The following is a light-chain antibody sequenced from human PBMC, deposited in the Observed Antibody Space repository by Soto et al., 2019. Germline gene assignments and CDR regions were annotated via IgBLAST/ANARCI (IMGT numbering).Light chain of an antibody. V-gene: IGKV1-39*01. J-gene: IGKJ2*01. CDR3: QQSHSLPLT. CDR2: AAS. Sequence: DIQMTQSPSSLSTSVGDSVTITCRASQSISPYINWYQKKPGRATRLLIFAASRLQSGVPSRFRGSGSGTEFTLTISSLQPEDFATYYCQQSHSLPLTFGQGTMLDIK. CDR1: QSISPY.